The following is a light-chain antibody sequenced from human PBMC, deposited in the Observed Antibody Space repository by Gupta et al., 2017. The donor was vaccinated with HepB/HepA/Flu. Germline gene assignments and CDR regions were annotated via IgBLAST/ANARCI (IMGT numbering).Light chain of an antibody. CDR2: WAS. CDR1: QRGWDSPNKKKY. CDR3: QQEYSTPYT. J-gene: IGKJ2*01. V-gene: IGKV4-1*01. Sequence: DIVMTQSPDSLAVSLGERATINCKSSQRGWDSPNKKKYLAWYQQKPGQPPKLLIYWASGREYGVPESFSGSGSGTDFTLTISNGQAEDVAVYYCQQEYSTPYTFGQGTKVEIE.